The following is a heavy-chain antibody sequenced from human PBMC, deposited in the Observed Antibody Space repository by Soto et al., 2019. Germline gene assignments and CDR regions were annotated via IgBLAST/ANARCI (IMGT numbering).Heavy chain of an antibody. CDR3: ARDRIGIVVVPAARYYYYGMDV. CDR1: GGTFSSYA. Sequence: QVQLVQSGAEVKKPGSSVKVSCKASGGTFSSYAISWVRQAPGQGLEWMGGIIPIFGTANYAQKFQGRVTITADEATSTAYMELSSLRSEDTAVYYCARDRIGIVVVPAARYYYYGMDVWGQGTTVTVSS. J-gene: IGHJ6*02. D-gene: IGHD2-2*01. CDR2: IIPIFGTA. V-gene: IGHV1-69*01.